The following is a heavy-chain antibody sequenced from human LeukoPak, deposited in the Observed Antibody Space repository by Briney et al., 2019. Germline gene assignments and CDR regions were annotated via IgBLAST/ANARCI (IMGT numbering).Heavy chain of an antibody. CDR1: GFTFSSYW. Sequence: PGGSLRLSCAASGFTFSSYWMHWVRQAPGKGLVWVSRIKNDGSSPTYADSVKGRFTISRDNAKNTLYLQMNSLRAEDTAVYYCAKDLRRLDYWGQGTLVTVSS. CDR3: AKDLRRLDY. J-gene: IGHJ4*02. V-gene: IGHV3-74*01. CDR2: IKNDGSSP.